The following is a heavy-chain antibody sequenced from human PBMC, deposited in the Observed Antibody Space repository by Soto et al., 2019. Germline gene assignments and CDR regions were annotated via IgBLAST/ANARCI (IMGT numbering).Heavy chain of an antibody. D-gene: IGHD1-26*01. CDR1: GGSVSGYY. Sequence: NPSEALSVICAVYGGSVSGYYWSWIRQPPGKGLEWIGEINHSASTNYNPSLKSRVTISVDTSKNQFSLKLSSVTAADPAVYYCAGFARGATKVYYYGMDVWGQGTTVTVSS. V-gene: IGHV4-34*01. J-gene: IGHJ6*02. CDR3: AGFARGATKVYYYGMDV. CDR2: INHSAST.